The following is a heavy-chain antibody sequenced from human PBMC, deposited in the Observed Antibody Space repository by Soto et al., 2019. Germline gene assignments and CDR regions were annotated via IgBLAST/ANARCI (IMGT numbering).Heavy chain of an antibody. CDR2: ISGSGGST. CDR1: GFTFSSYA. CDR3: AKHLGYSSTYGMDV. V-gene: IGHV3-23*01. J-gene: IGHJ6*02. Sequence: EVQLLESGGGLVQPGGSLRLSCAAPGFTFSSYAMSWVRQAPGKGLEWVSSISGSGGSTYFADSVKGRFTISRDNSKNTLYLQMNSLKVEDPAVYYCAKHLGYSSTYGMDVWGQGTTVTVSS. D-gene: IGHD6-13*01.